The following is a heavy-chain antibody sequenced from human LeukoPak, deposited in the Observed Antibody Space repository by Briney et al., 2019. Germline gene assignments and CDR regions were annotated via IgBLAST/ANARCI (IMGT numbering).Heavy chain of an antibody. CDR3: ATQYCSSTRCYQAFDS. CDR2: IYTSGST. J-gene: IGHJ4*02. V-gene: IGHV4-4*09. CDR1: GGSISSYY. Sequence: PSETLSLTCTVSGGSISSYYWSWIRQPPGKGLEWIGYIYTSGSTNYDPSLKSRVTISVDTSKNQFSLKLSSVTAADTAVYYCATQYCSSTRCYQAFDSWGQGTLVTVSS. D-gene: IGHD2-2*01.